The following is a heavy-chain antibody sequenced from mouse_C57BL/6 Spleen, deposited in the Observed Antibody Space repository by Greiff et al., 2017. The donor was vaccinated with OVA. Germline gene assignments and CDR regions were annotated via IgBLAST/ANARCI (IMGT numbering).Heavy chain of an antibody. CDR3: ASQPLYYNYAMDY. CDR1: GYTFPSYW. D-gene: IGHD2-1*01. CDR2: IHPNRGST. J-gene: IGHJ4*01. V-gene: IGHV1-64*01. Sequence: QVQLQQPGAELVKPGASVKLSCKASGYTFPSYWMHWVKQRPGQGPEWIGMIHPNRGSTNYNETFKSKATLTVDKSSSTAYMQLSSLTSEDSAVYYCASQPLYYNYAMDYWGQGTSVTVSA.